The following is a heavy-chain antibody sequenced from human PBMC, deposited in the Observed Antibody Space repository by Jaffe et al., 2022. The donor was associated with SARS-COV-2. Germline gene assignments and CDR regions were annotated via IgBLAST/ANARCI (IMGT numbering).Heavy chain of an antibody. Sequence: QVQLVESGGGVVQPGRSLRLSCAASGFTFSSYAMHWVRQAPGKGLEWVAVISYDGSNKYYADSVKGRFTISRDNSKNTLYLQMNSLRAEDTAVYYCARGNYYDSSGYGALDYWGQGTLVTVSS. CDR3: ARGNYYDSSGYGALDY. D-gene: IGHD3-22*01. CDR1: GFTFSSYA. V-gene: IGHV3-30-3*01. CDR2: ISYDGSNK. J-gene: IGHJ4*02.